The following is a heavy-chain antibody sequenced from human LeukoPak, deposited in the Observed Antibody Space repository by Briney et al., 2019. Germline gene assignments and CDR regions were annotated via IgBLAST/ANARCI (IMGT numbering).Heavy chain of an antibody. J-gene: IGHJ4*02. CDR2: ISHDGRNT. CDR1: GFTFSQFA. CDR3: ARDSNSDFWSGYYTNYFDY. V-gene: IGHV3-30*04. Sequence: GGSLRLSCAASGFTFSQFAVHWARQAPGKGLEWVADISHDGRNTYYADSVKGRFTISRDNSKNTLYLQMNSLRTEDTAVYYCARDSNSDFWSGYYTNYFDYWGQGTLVTVSS. D-gene: IGHD3-3*01.